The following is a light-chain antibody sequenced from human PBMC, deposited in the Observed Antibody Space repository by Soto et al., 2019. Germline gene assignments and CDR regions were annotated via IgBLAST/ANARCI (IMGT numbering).Light chain of an antibody. CDR2: DVT. CDR1: SSDVGGYDY. J-gene: IGLJ1*01. CDR3: CSYAGGYIFV. Sequence: QSALTQPPSASGSPGQSVTISCTGTSSDVGGYDYVSWYQQHPGRAPKLIIFDVTKRPSGVPDRFSGSKSGNTASLTISGLQAEDEVDYYCCSYAGGYIFVFGNGTKVTVL. V-gene: IGLV2-11*01.